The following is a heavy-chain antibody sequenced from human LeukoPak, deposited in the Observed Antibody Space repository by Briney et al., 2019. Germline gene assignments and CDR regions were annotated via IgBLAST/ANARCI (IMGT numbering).Heavy chain of an antibody. CDR2: ISYSGST. CDR3: ARQSSGYDLGPFAY. Sequence: SETLSLTCTVSGGSISSYYWSWIRQPPGKGLEWIAYISYSGSTNYNPSLRSRVTISLDTSKNHFSLKLSSVTAADTAVCYCARQSSGYDLGPFAYWGQGTLVTVSS. D-gene: IGHD5-12*01. CDR1: GGSISSYY. V-gene: IGHV4-59*08. J-gene: IGHJ4*02.